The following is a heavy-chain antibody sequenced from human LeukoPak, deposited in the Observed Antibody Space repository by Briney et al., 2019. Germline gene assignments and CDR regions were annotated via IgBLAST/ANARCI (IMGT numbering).Heavy chain of an antibody. CDR3: ARVWFGYFFQ. CDR2: IHTGGTT. Sequence: PGGSLRLSCVASGFDISYNYVGWVRQAPGKGLEWVSVIHTGGTTHYADSVKGRFTISKDTSNNTVYLQMNSVTVEDTAVYYCARVWFGYFFQWGQGALVIVSS. J-gene: IGHJ4*02. CDR1: GFDISYNY. V-gene: IGHV3-53*01. D-gene: IGHD3-10*01.